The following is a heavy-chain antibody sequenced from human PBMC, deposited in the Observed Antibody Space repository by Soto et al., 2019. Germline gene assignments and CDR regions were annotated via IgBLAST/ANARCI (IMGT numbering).Heavy chain of an antibody. J-gene: IGHJ6*02. V-gene: IGHV4-59*01. CDR1: GGSISSYY. CDR3: ARDYGALRYCSSTSCANYYYYGMDV. Sequence: SETLSLTCTVSGGSISSYYWSWIRQPPGKGLEWIGYIYYSGSTNYNPSLKGRVTISVDTSKNQFSLKLSSVTAADTAVYYCARDYGALRYCSSTSCANYYYYGMDVWGQGTTVTVSS. CDR2: IYYSGST. D-gene: IGHD2-2*01.